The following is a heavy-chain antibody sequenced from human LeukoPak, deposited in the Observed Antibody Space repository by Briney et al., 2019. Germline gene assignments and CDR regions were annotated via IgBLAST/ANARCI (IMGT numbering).Heavy chain of an antibody. CDR1: GFTFSSYG. CDR2: ISYDGSNK. CDR3: AKLSYYDSTGDFDY. Sequence: GGSLRLSCAASGFTFSSYGMDWVRQAPGKGLEWVAVISYDGSNKYYADSVKGRFTISRDNSKNTLYLQMNSLRAEDTAVYYCAKLSYYDSTGDFDYWGQGTLVTVSS. V-gene: IGHV3-30*18. D-gene: IGHD3-22*01. J-gene: IGHJ4*02.